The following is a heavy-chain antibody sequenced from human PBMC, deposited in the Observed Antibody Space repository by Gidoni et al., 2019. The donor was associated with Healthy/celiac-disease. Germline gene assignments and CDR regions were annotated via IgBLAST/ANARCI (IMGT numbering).Heavy chain of an antibody. CDR3: ARDRAKRWGRYYYYGMDV. D-gene: IGHD7-27*01. CDR1: GFTFSSSW. CDR2: IKQDGSEK. J-gene: IGHJ6*02. Sequence: EVQLVESGGGLVQPGGSLRLSCAASGFTFSSSWMSWVRQAPGKGLEWVANIKQDGSEKYYVDSVKGRFTISRDNAKNSLYLQMNSLRAEDTAVYYCARDRAKRWGRYYYYGMDVWGQGTTVTVSS. V-gene: IGHV3-7*03.